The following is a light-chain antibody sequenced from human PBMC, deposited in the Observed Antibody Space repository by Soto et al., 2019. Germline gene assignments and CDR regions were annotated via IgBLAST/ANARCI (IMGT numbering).Light chain of an antibody. CDR2: SAS. V-gene: IGKV1-39*01. Sequence: DIQLTQSPDSLSASVGDRVTITCRASQTIRTFLNWYQQKSGKAPKVLIYSASTLQSGVPSRFSGSGSGTDFTLTSNSLQPEDFATYYCQQSYNAPRTVGGGTKVDTK. J-gene: IGKJ4*01. CDR1: QTIRTF. CDR3: QQSYNAPRT.